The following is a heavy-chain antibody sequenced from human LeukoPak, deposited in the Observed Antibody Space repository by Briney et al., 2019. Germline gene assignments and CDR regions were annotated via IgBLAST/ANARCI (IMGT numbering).Heavy chain of an antibody. V-gene: IGHV4-39*01. CDR1: GGSISSSSYY. J-gene: IGHJ1*01. CDR2: IYYSGST. D-gene: IGHD2-15*01. Sequence: PSETLSLTCTVSGGSISSSSYYWGWIRQPPGKGLEWIGSIYYSGSTYYNPSLKSRITISVDTSKNQFSLKLTSVTTADTAVYYCARHTGSCSGGSCYGYFQHWGRAPWSPSPQ. CDR3: ARHTGSCSGGSCYGYFQH.